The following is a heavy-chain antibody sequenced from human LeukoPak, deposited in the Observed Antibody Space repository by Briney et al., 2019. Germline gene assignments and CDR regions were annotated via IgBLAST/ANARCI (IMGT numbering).Heavy chain of an antibody. J-gene: IGHJ4*02. D-gene: IGHD5-24*01. CDR3: ASCRDGYNYYFDY. Sequence: GGSLRLSCAASGFTFSSYAMHWVSQAPGKGLEWVAVISYDGSNKYYADSVKGRFTISRDNSKNTLYLQMNSLRAEDTAVYYCASCRDGYNYYFDYWGQGTLVTVSS. V-gene: IGHV3-30-3*01. CDR2: ISYDGSNK. CDR1: GFTFSSYA.